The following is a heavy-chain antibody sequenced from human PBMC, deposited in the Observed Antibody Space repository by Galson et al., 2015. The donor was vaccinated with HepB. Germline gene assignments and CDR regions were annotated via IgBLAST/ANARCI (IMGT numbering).Heavy chain of an antibody. CDR2: TRNKANSYTT. V-gene: IGHV3-72*01. D-gene: IGHD2-21*02. J-gene: IGHJ6*02. CDR3: TAGLFSSYYGMGV. Sequence: SLRLSCAASGLTFSDHYIDWIRQAPGKGLEWVGRTRNKANSYTTEYAASVKGRFTISRDDSKNSLYLQMNSLQTDDTAVYFCTAGLFSSYYGMGVRGQGTTVTVSS. CDR1: GLTFSDHY.